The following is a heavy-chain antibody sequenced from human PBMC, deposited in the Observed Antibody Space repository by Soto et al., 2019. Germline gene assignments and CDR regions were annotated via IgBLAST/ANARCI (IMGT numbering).Heavy chain of an antibody. CDR1: GLTFSSYG. J-gene: IGHJ6*02. D-gene: IGHD6-13*01. Sequence: XGSLRLSCSAAGLTFSSYGMHWVRQAPGQGLDWVAVIWYDGSNKYYADSVKGRFTISRDNSKNTLYLQMNSLRAEDTAVYYCARVFSSSWRNYYYYGMDVWGQGTTVTVSS. V-gene: IGHV3-33*01. CDR2: IWYDGSNK. CDR3: ARVFSSSWRNYYYYGMDV.